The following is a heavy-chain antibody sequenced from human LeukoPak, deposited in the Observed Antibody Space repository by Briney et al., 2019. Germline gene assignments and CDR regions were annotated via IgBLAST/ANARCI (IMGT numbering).Heavy chain of an antibody. J-gene: IGHJ4*02. CDR2: IYYSGST. CDR1: GLSISSHY. V-gene: IGHV4-59*11. Sequence: SETLSLTCTVYGLSISSHYWSWIRQPPGKGLEWIGYIYYSGSTNYNPSLKSRVTMSVDTSKNQFSLKLSSVTAADTAVYYRARIGNANRVFEYWGQGTLVTVSS. CDR3: ARIGNANRVFEY. D-gene: IGHD1-14*01.